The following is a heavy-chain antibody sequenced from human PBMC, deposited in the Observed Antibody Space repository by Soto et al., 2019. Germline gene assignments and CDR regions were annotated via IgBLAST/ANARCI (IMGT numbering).Heavy chain of an antibody. CDR2: IIPIFGTA. V-gene: IGHV1-69*01. Sequence: QVQLVQSGAEVKKPGSSVKVSCKASGGTFSSYAIIWVRQAPGQGLEWMGGIIPIFGTANYAQKFQGRVTITADESTSTAYMELSSLRSEDTAVYYCASCDPRMVTDLCGFFDYWGQGTLVTVSS. CDR1: GGTFSSYA. D-gene: IGHD2-21*02. J-gene: IGHJ4*02. CDR3: ASCDPRMVTDLCGFFDY.